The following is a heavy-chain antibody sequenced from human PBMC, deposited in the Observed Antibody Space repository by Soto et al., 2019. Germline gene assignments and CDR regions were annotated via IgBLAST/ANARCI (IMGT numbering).Heavy chain of an antibody. CDR1: GFTFSSYW. Sequence: EVQLVETGGGLVQPGGSLRLSCGASGFTFSSYWMHWVRQAPGKGLVWVSRVNTDESRTSYADSVKGRFTISRDNAKNTLYLQMNSLRAEDTAVYYCARVLNGQWYCDHWGQGTQVTVSS. CDR3: ARVLNGQWYCDH. V-gene: IGHV3-74*01. CDR2: VNTDESRT. D-gene: IGHD6-19*01. J-gene: IGHJ4*02.